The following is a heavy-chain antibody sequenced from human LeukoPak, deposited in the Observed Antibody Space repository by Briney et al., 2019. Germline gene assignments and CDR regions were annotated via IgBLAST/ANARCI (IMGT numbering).Heavy chain of an antibody. CDR1: GGSISSYY. J-gene: IGHJ4*02. V-gene: IGHV4-4*07. CDR2: IYTSGST. CDR3: ARDLSSGWYRY. D-gene: IGHD6-19*01. Sequence: PSETLSLTCTVSGGSISSYYWGWIRQPAGKGLEWIGRIYTSGSTNYNPSLKSRVTISVDTSKNQFPLKLSSVTAADTAVYYCARDLSSGWYRYWGQGTLVTVSS.